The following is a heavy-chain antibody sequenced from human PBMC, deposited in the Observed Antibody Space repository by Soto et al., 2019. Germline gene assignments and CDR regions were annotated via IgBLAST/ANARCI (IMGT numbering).Heavy chain of an antibody. V-gene: IGHV1-3*01. CDR3: ARGLGRYYFDY. J-gene: IGHJ4*02. D-gene: IGHD1-26*01. CDR1: GYTFTSYA. CDR2: VNAGNGNT. Sequence: QVQLVQSGAEVKKPGASVKVSCKASGYTFTSYAMHWVRQAPGQRLEWMGWVNAGNGNTKYSQKFQGRTTITRDPSARTTYMGVSSLRSEDTAVYYCARGLGRYYFDYWGQGTLVTVSS.